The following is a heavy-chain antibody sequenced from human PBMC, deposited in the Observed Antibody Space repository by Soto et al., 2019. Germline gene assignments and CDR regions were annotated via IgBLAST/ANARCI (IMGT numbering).Heavy chain of an antibody. J-gene: IGHJ1*01. D-gene: IGHD6-13*01. CDR3: AHEQQLVFQH. CDR1: GFTFSSYA. V-gene: IGHV3-33*08. CDR2: IWYDGSNK. Sequence: PGGSLRLSCAASGFTFSSYAMNWVRQAPGKGLEWVAVIWYDGSNKYYADSVKGRFTISRDNSKNTLYLQMNSPRAEDTAVYYCAHEQQLVFQHWGQGTLVTVSS.